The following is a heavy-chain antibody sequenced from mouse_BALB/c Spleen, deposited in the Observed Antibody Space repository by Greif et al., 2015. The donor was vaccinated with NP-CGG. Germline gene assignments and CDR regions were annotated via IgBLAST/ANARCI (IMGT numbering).Heavy chain of an antibody. CDR2: ISSGSSTI. D-gene: IGHD2-3*01. CDR3: AIDGYRYYFDY. J-gene: IGHJ2*01. V-gene: IGHV5-17*02. CDR1: GFTFSSFG. Sequence: EVKLEESGGGLVQPGGSRKLSCAASGFTFSSFGMHWVRQAPEKGLEWVAYISSGSSTIYYADTVKGRFTISRDNPKNTLFLQMTSLRSEDTAMYYCAIDGYRYYFDYWGQGTTLTVSS.